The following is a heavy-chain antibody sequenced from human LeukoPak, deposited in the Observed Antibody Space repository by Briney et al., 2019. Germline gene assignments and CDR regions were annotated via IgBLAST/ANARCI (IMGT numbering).Heavy chain of an antibody. CDR2: IGYDGSNK. V-gene: IGHV3-33*01. CDR1: GFTFSSYG. D-gene: IGHD5-18*01. Sequence: GRSLRLSCAASGFTFSSYGMHWVRQAPGKGLEWVAVIGYDGSNKYYADSVKGRFTISRDNSKNTLYLQMNSLRAEDTAVYYCARARAMVFDYWGQGTLVTVSS. CDR3: ARARAMVFDY. J-gene: IGHJ4*02.